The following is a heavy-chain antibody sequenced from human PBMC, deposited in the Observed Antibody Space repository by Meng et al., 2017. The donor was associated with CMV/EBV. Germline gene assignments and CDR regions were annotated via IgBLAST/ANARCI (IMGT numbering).Heavy chain of an antibody. CDR3: AKDVGYCTNGVCYTDYFDY. CDR2: ISWNSGSI. V-gene: IGHV3-9*01. CDR1: GFTFDDYA. D-gene: IGHD2-8*01. Sequence: GGSLRLSCAASGFTFDDYAMHWVRQAPGKGLEWVSGISWNSGSIGYADSVKGRFTISRDNAKNSLYLQMNSLRAEDTALYYCAKDVGYCTNGVCYTDYFDYWGQGTLVTVSS. J-gene: IGHJ4*02.